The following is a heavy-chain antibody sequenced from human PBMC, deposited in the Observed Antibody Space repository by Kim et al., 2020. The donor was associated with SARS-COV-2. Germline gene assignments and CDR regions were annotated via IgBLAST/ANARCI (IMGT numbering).Heavy chain of an antibody. CDR2: INHSGST. CDR1: GGSFSGYY. Sequence: SETLSLTCAVYGGSFSGYYWSWIRQPPGKGLEWIGEINHSGSTNYNPSLKSRVTISVDTSKNQFSLKLSSVTAADTAVYYCARFRGHAGLWGQGTLVTVSS. J-gene: IGHJ4*02. CDR3: ARFRGHAGL. D-gene: IGHD3-10*01. V-gene: IGHV4-34*01.